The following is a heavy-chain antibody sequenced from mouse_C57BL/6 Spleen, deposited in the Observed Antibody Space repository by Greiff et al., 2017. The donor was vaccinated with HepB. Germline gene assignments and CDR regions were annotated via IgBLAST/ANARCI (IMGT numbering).Heavy chain of an antibody. CDR3: ARRLGRRYFDV. CDR2: IDPSDSYT. V-gene: IGHV1-50*01. J-gene: IGHJ1*03. CDR1: GYTFTSYW. Sequence: QVQLQQSGAELVKPGASVKLSCKASGYTFTSYWMQWVKQRPGQGLEWIGEIDPSDSYTNYNQKFKGKATLTVDTSSSTAYMQLSSLTSEDSAVYYGARRLGRRYFDVWGTGTTVTVSS. D-gene: IGHD4-1*01.